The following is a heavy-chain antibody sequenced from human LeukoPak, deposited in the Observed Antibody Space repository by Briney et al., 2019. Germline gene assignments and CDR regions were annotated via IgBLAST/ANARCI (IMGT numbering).Heavy chain of an antibody. D-gene: IGHD2-2*01. Sequence: PGGSLRLSCAASGFTFSSYSMNWVRQAPGKGLEWVSSISGSSSYIYYADSVKGRFTISRDNAKNSLYLQMNSLRAEDTAVYYCARSFYGHDPYYCYMDVWGKGTTVTVSS. CDR2: ISGSSSYI. V-gene: IGHV3-21*01. CDR3: ARSFYGHDPYYCYMDV. CDR1: GFTFSSYS. J-gene: IGHJ6*03.